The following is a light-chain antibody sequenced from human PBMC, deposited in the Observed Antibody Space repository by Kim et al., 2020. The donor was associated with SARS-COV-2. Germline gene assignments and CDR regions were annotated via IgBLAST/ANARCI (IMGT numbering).Light chain of an antibody. V-gene: IGLV1-44*01. CDR2: SNN. CDR1: TSTIGSHP. CDR3: AAWDDRLNEV. J-gene: IGLJ2*01. Sequence: PCQRVTLSCSASTSTIGSHPVNRSQQLPGLAPKLLLYSNNARPSGVPDRFSGFKSATSASLAISGLQSEDEADYYCAAWDDRLNEVFGGGTQLTVL.